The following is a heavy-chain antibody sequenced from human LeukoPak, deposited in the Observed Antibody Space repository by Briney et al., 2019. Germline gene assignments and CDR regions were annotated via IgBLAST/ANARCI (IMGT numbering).Heavy chain of an antibody. J-gene: IGHJ4*02. CDR1: GFTFSSYA. V-gene: IGHV3-23*01. Sequence: PGGSLRLSCAASGFTFSSYAMSWVRQAPGKGLEWVSAISGSGGSTYYADSVKGRFTISRDNSKNTLYLQMNSLRAEDTAVYYCAKDPGGLWLLKTVNYYFDYWGQGTRVTVSS. CDR2: ISGSGGST. CDR3: AKDPGGLWLLKTVNYYFDY. D-gene: IGHD5-18*01.